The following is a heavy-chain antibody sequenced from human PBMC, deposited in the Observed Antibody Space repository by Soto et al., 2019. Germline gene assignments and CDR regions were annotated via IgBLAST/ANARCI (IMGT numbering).Heavy chain of an antibody. CDR1: DGSISSGGYY. Sequence: QVQLQESGPGLVKHSQTLSLTCTVSDGSISSGGYYWSWIRQHPGKGLEWIGYIYYSGSTYYNPSLKSRVTISVDTSKNQCSLKLSSVTAADTAVYYCARDIPLHGSGTYGMDVWGQGTTVTVSS. CDR2: IYYSGST. J-gene: IGHJ6*02. CDR3: ARDIPLHGSGTYGMDV. D-gene: IGHD3-10*01. V-gene: IGHV4-31*03.